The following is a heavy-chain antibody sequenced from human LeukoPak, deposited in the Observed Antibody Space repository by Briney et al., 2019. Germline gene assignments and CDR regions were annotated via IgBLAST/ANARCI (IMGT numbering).Heavy chain of an antibody. J-gene: IGHJ4*02. V-gene: IGHV1-46*01. CDR2: INPSGGST. CDR1: GYTFTGYY. D-gene: IGHD1-26*01. Sequence: GASVKVSCKASGYTFTGYYMHWVRQAPGQGLEWMGWINPSGGSTSYAQKFQGRVTMTRDMSTSTVYMELSSLRSEDTAVYYCAREHSGGSYYVYWGQGTLVTVSS. CDR3: AREHSGGSYYVY.